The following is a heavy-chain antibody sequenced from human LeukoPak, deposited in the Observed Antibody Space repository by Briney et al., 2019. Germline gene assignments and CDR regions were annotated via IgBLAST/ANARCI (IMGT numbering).Heavy chain of an antibody. D-gene: IGHD2-15*01. V-gene: IGHV1-69*13. CDR2: ITPIFGTA. CDR1: GGTFSSYA. Sequence: ASVKVSCKASGGTFSSYAISWVRQAPGQGLERMGGITPIFGTANYAQKFQGRVTITADESTSTAYMELSSLRSEDTAVYYCARIGVVAATGADYWGQGTLVTVSS. CDR3: ARIGVVAATGADY. J-gene: IGHJ4*02.